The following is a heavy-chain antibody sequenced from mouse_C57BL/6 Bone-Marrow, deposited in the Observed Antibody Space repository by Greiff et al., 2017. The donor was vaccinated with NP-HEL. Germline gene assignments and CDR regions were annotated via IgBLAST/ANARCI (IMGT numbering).Heavy chain of an antibody. Sequence: EVMLVESGGGLVQSGRSLRLSCATSGFTFSDFYMEWVRQAPGKGLEWIAASRNKANDYTTEYSATVQGRLIVSRDTAQSILYLQMNALRAEDTAIYYCARDALDWYVDVWGTGTTVTVSS. V-gene: IGHV7-1*01. CDR1: GFTFSDFY. CDR2: SRNKANDYTT. J-gene: IGHJ1*03. CDR3: ARDALDWYVDV.